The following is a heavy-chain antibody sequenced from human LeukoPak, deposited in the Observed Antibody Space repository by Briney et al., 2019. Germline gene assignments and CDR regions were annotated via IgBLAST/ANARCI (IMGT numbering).Heavy chain of an antibody. J-gene: IGHJ4*02. V-gene: IGHV1-2*02. CDR3: ARHDAWSYVFDY. CDR1: GYTFGGYY. D-gene: IGHD1-26*01. Sequence: GASVKVSCKASGYTFGGYYMHWVRQAPGQGLEWMGWINPNSGGTNYAQKFQGRVTMTRDTSISTAYMELSRLRSDDTAVYYCARHDAWSYVFDYWGQGTLVTVSS. CDR2: INPNSGGT.